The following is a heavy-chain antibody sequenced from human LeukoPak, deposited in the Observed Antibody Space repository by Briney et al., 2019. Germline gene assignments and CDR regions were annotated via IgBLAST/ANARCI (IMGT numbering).Heavy chain of an antibody. J-gene: IGHJ4*02. CDR1: GYTFTSYG. Sequence: ASVKFSCKASGYTFTSYGISWVRQAPGQGLEWMGWINTNAGNPTYAQGFTGRFVFSLDTSVSTAYLQISSLKAEDTAVYYCAREADLRYFDYWGQGTLVTVSS. CDR2: INTNAGNP. V-gene: IGHV7-4-1*02. CDR3: AREADLRYFDY.